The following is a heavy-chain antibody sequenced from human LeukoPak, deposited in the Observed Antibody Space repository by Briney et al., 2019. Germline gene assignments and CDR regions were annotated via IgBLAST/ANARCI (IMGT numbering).Heavy chain of an antibody. D-gene: IGHD5-24*01. CDR3: ARSEMATTSNFDY. V-gene: IGHV1-69*05. J-gene: IGHJ4*02. CDR2: IIPIFGTA. Sequence: SVKVSCKASGGTFSSYAISWVRQAPGQGLEWMGRIIPIFGTANYAQKFQGRVTITTDESTSTAYMELSSLRSEDTAVYYCARSEMATTSNFDYWGQGTLVTVPS. CDR1: GGTFSSYA.